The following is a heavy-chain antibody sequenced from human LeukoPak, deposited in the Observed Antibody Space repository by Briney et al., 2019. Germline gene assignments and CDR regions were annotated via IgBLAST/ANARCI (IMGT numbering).Heavy chain of an antibody. CDR1: GFTFSSYW. D-gene: IGHD3-22*01. Sequence: GGSLRLSCAASGFTFSSYWMHWVRQAPGKGLVWVSRIKSDGSTNYADSVKGRFTISRDNATNTVSLQMNRLRAEDTGVYYCARAPSEIGGYYPEYFRHWGQGTLVTVSS. CDR2: IKSDGST. J-gene: IGHJ1*01. V-gene: IGHV3-74*01. CDR3: ARAPSEIGGYYPEYFRH.